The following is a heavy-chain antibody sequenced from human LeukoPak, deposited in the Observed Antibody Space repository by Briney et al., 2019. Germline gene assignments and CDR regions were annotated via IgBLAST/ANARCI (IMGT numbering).Heavy chain of an antibody. CDR1: GFTFSNAW. CDR2: IKRKTDGGTT. CDR3: TTESLDYGDYVFDY. V-gene: IGHV3-15*01. Sequence: GGSLRLSCAASGFTFSNAWMSWVRQAPGKGLEWVGRIKRKTDGGTTNYAAPVEGRFTISRDDSKNTLYLQMNSLKTEDTAVYYCTTESLDYGDYVFDYWGQGTLVTVSS. J-gene: IGHJ4*02. D-gene: IGHD4-17*01.